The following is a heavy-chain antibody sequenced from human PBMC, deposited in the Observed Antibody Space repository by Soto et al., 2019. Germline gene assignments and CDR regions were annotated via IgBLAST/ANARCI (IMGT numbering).Heavy chain of an antibody. D-gene: IGHD6-19*01. J-gene: IGHJ4*02. CDR3: AKAPFSSGWPGY. Sequence: GGSLRLSCAASGFTFRNYGMHWVRQAPGKGLEWVAVISYDGSNKYYADSVKGRFTISRDNSKDTLYLQMNSLRAEDTAVYYCAKAPFSSGWPGYWGQGTLVTVSS. CDR1: GFTFRNYG. V-gene: IGHV3-30*18. CDR2: ISYDGSNK.